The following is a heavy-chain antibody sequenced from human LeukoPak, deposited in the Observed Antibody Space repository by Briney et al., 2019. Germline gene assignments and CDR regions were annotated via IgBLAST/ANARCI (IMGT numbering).Heavy chain of an antibody. CDR2: IIPIFGTA. D-gene: IGHD6-13*01. CDR1: GGTFSSYA. Sequence: ASVKVSCKASGGTFSSYAISWVRQAPGQGLEWMGGIIPIFGTANYAQKFQGRVTITADESTSTAYMELSSLRSEDTAVYYCARATLDSSWAYYFDYWGQGTLVTVSS. J-gene: IGHJ4*02. V-gene: IGHV1-69*13. CDR3: ARATLDSSWAYYFDY.